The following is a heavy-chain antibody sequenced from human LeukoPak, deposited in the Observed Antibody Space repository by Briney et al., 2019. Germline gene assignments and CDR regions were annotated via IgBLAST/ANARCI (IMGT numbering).Heavy chain of an antibody. CDR2: IYYSGNI. CDR3: ARHYYGSGSYFYFQH. Sequence: SETLSLTCTVSGGSISSYYWSWIRQPPGKGLEWIGYIYYSGNINYNPSLKSRVTISVDTSKNQFSLKLSSVTAADTAVYYCARHYYGSGSYFYFQHWGQGTLVTVST. J-gene: IGHJ1*01. V-gene: IGHV4-59*08. D-gene: IGHD3-10*01. CDR1: GGSISSYY.